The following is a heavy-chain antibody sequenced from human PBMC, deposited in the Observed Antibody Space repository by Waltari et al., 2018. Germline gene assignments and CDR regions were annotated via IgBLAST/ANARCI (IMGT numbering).Heavy chain of an antibody. CDR1: GGSFSGHY. Sequence: QLQLQQWGAGLLKPSETLSLHCRVHGGSFSGHYWGWIRKPPGKGLEWIGEINHSGGTNYNPSLKSRVTLSLDTSKNQFSLELNSVIAADTAVYYCARGGAGATIANWGQGTLVTVSS. CDR2: INHSGGT. V-gene: IGHV4-34*01. D-gene: IGHD1-26*01. CDR3: ARGGAGATIAN. J-gene: IGHJ4*02.